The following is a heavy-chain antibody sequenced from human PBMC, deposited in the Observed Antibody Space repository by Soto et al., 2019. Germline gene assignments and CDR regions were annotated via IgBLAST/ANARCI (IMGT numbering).Heavy chain of an antibody. Sequence: GXSLRLSCAASGFTFSSYVMSWGRQAPVKGLEWVCSISGSGADTYYADSVKGRFTISRENSKNTVYLQMNSLRDEDTAVYYCARNRGYSGYDPLDWGQGTLVTVSS. CDR2: ISGSGADT. J-gene: IGHJ4*02. CDR1: GFTFSSYV. CDR3: ARNRGYSGYDPLD. D-gene: IGHD5-12*01. V-gene: IGHV3-23*01.